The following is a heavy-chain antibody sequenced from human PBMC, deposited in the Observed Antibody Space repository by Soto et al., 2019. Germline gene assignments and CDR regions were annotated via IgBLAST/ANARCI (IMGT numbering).Heavy chain of an antibody. CDR3: AADATAWQQFTPSDY. CDR1: GGTFSSYA. Sequence: SVKVSCKASGGTFSSYAISWVRQAPGQGLEWMGGIIPIFGTANYAQKFQGRVTITADESTSTAYLELSSLTSDDTAVYFCAADATAWQQFTPSDYWGQGTLVTVSS. D-gene: IGHD5-12*01. CDR2: IIPIFGTA. J-gene: IGHJ4*02. V-gene: IGHV1-69*13.